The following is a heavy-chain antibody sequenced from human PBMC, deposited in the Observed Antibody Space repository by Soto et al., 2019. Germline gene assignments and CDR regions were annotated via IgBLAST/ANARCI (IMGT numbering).Heavy chain of an antibody. CDR1: GFTLSGHG. Sequence: QVQLVESGGGVIQPGRSLRLSCAASGFTLSGHGMHWVRQAPGRGLEWVGVIWYDGSQIYYGDSVRGRFTISRDNSKDTLYLQMNSLRAEDTAVYYCARDPESCSGGSCVAFDLWGHGTMVTVFS. D-gene: IGHD2-15*01. CDR2: IWYDGSQI. J-gene: IGHJ3*01. V-gene: IGHV3-33*01. CDR3: ARDPESCSGGSCVAFDL.